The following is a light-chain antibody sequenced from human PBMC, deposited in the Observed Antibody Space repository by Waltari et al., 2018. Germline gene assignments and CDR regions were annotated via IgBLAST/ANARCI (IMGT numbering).Light chain of an antibody. J-gene: IGKJ4*01. CDR1: DSVLYSSNHKNH. CDR2: WAY. V-gene: IGKV4-1*01. Sequence: DIVITQSSESLAVSLGERATINCKTSDSVLYSSNHKNHLAWYQQKPGQPPKLLIYWAYTPEPGVQGRFNSDNNETDSTRTVASLQAKDVAVYYCQQYYNTPRTFGGGTKVEIK. CDR3: QQYYNTPRT.